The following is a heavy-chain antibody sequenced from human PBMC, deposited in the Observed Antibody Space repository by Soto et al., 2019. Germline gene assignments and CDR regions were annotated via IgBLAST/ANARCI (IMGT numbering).Heavy chain of an antibody. V-gene: IGHV4-61*01. Sequence: QVQLQESGPGLVKPSETLSLTCTVSGGSVSSGSYYWSWIRQPPGKGLEWIGYIYYSGCTNYNPSLKSRVTISVDTSKNQFSLKLSSVTAADTAVYYCARGLGSWYHWFDPWGQGTLVTVSS. CDR3: ARGLGSWYHWFDP. CDR1: GGSVSSGSYY. D-gene: IGHD6-13*01. CDR2: IYYSGCT. J-gene: IGHJ5*02.